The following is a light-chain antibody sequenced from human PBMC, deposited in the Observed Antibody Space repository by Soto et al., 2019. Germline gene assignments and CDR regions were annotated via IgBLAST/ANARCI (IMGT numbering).Light chain of an antibody. CDR1: QSVPSR. CDR3: QQHNQWPIT. CDR2: YIS. V-gene: IGKV3D-15*01. Sequence: EIVMTQSPATLSVSPGEDVTLSCRASQSVPSRIAWYQQKPGQAPRLLIYYISTRATGIPARFSGSGSGTEFTLTINSLQSEDSAVYYCQQHNQWPITFGQGTRLEIK. J-gene: IGKJ5*01.